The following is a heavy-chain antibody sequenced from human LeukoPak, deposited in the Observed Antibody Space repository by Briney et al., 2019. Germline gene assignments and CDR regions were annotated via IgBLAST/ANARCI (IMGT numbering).Heavy chain of an antibody. J-gene: IGHJ5*02. V-gene: IGHV4-4*07. CDR2: IFNLGIT. D-gene: IGHD1-1*01. Sequence: PSETLSLTCTVSGGSISTYYWTWIRQPAGKGLEWIGRIFNLGITKYNPSLKSRVTMSVDTSKNQFSLKLTSVTAADTAVYYCARDFWNEGENWFDPWGQGTLVTVSS. CDR1: GGSISTYY. CDR3: ARDFWNEGENWFDP.